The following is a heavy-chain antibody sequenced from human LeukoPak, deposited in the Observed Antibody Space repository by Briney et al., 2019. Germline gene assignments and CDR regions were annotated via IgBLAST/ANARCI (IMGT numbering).Heavy chain of an antibody. CDR1: GYTFTSYD. CDR3: ARSLNSSLIDY. J-gene: IGHJ4*02. CDR2: MNPNSGNT. Sequence: ASVKVSCKASGYTFTSYDINWVRQATGQGLEWMGWMNPNSGNTGYAQKFQGRVTMTRNTSISTAYMELSSLRSDDTAVYYCARSLNSSLIDYWGQGTLVTVSS. D-gene: IGHD6-13*01. V-gene: IGHV1-8*01.